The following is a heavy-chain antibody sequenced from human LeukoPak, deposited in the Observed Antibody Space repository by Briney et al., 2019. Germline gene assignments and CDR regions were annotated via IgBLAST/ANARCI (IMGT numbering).Heavy chain of an antibody. CDR2: AYYSGTT. Sequence: SETLSLTCTVSGGSISNSNYYWGRIRQPPGKGLEWIGGAYYSGTTYYNPSLKSRVTISVDTSKSQFSLKLSSVTAADTAVYYCARHSSSAWYYYFDYWGQGTLVAVSS. J-gene: IGHJ4*02. D-gene: IGHD6-19*01. CDR1: GGSISNSNYY. V-gene: IGHV4-39*01. CDR3: ARHSSSAWYYYFDY.